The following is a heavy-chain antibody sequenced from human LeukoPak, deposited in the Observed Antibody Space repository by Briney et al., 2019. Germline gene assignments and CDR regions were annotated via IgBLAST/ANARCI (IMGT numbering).Heavy chain of an antibody. Sequence: SETLSLTCTVSGGSISSGSYYWSWIRQAPGKGLEWIGYIYYSGSTSYNPSLKSRVTISVDTSKNHFSLKLSSVTAADTAVYYCARYSGSYPHDAFDIWGQGTMVTVSS. CDR2: IYYSGST. J-gene: IGHJ3*02. CDR1: GGSISSGSYY. V-gene: IGHV4-61*03. CDR3: ARYSGSYPHDAFDI. D-gene: IGHD1-26*01.